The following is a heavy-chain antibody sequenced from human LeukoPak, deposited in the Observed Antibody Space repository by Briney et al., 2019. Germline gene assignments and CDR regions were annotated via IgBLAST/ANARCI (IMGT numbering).Heavy chain of an antibody. CDR2: ISWDGGST. CDR1: GFTFDDYA. V-gene: IGHV3-43D*03. D-gene: IGHD6-19*01. J-gene: IGHJ3*02. Sequence: PGGSLRLSCAASGFTFDDYAMHWVRQAPGKGLEWVSVISWDGGSTYYADSVKGRFTISRDNAKKSVHLQMDSLRAEDTAVYYCARGASVVAGSDNALDIWGQGTMVTVSS. CDR3: ARGASVVAGSDNALDI.